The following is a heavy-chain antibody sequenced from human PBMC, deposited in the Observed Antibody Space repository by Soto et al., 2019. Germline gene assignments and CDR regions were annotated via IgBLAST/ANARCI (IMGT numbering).Heavy chain of an antibody. CDR2: VSAYNGNT. CDR1: GYTFTSYG. V-gene: IGHV1-18*04. D-gene: IGHD6-6*01. J-gene: IGHJ6*02. CDR3: ARDHGEYSSSSKAYGMDV. Sequence: QVQLVQSGAEVKKPGASVKVSCKASGYTFTSYGISWVRQAPGQGLEWMGWVSAYNGNTNYAQKLQGRVTMTTDTSTSTAYMELRSLRSDDTAVYYCARDHGEYSSSSKAYGMDVWGQGTTVTVSS.